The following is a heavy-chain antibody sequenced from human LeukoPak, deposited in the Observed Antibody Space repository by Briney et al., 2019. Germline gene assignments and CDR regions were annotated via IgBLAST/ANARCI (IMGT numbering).Heavy chain of an antibody. CDR2: IYYSGST. J-gene: IGHJ4*02. Sequence: SETLSLTCTVSGGSISSSSYYWGWIRQPPGKGLEWIGSIYYSGSTYYNPSLKSRVTISVDTSKNQFSLKLSSVTAADTAVYYCARTGPYNWNDYWGQGTLVTVSS. D-gene: IGHD1-1*01. CDR3: ARTGPYNWNDY. CDR1: GGSISSSSYY. V-gene: IGHV4-39*07.